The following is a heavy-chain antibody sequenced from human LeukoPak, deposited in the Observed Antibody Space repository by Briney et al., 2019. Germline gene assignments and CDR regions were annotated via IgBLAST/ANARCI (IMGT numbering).Heavy chain of an antibody. CDR1: GFTFSSYS. V-gene: IGHV3-48*01. D-gene: IGHD5-18*01. CDR2: ISSSSSTI. J-gene: IGHJ4*02. Sequence: GGSLRLSCAASGFTFSSYSMNWVRQAPGKGLEWVSYISSSSSTIYYADSVKGRFTISRDNSKNTVYLQMNSLRVEDTAVYYCAKEAPWATAMVILIDYWGQGTLVTVSS. CDR3: AKEAPWATAMVILIDY.